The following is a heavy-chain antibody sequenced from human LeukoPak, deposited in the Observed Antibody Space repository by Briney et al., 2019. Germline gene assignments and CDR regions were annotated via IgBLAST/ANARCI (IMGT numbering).Heavy chain of an antibody. CDR3: ARMETLGKKRGYSYGYYYYGMDV. V-gene: IGHV4-61*08. J-gene: IGHJ6*02. Sequence: PSQTLSLTCTVSGGSISSGDYYWSWIRQPPGKGLEWIGYIYYSGSTNYNPSLKSRVTISVDTSKNQFSLKLSSVTAADTAVYYCARMETLGKKRGYSYGYYYYGMDVWGQGTTVTVSS. CDR1: GGSISSGDYY. D-gene: IGHD5-18*01. CDR2: IYYSGST.